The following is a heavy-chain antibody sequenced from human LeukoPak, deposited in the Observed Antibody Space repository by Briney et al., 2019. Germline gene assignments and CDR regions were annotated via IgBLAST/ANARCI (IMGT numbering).Heavy chain of an antibody. CDR3: ARIKRGYDSSGYYYVQDY. Sequence: TSETLSLTCAVYGGSFSGYYWSWIRQPPGKGLEWIGEINHSGSTNYNPSLKSRVTISVDTSKNQFSLKLSSVTAADTAVYYCARIKRGYDSSGYYYVQDYWGQGTLVTVSS. CDR2: INHSGST. CDR1: GGSFSGYY. D-gene: IGHD3-22*01. V-gene: IGHV4-34*01. J-gene: IGHJ4*02.